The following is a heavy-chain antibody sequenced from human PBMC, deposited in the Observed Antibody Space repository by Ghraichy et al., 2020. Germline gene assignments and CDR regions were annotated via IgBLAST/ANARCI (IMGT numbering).Heavy chain of an antibody. Sequence: SETLSLTCAVYGGSFSGYYWSWIRQPPGKGLEWIGEINHSGSTNYNPSLKSRVTISVDTSKNQFSLKLSSVTAADTAVYYCARRIRYLGGAFDIWGQGTMVTVSS. V-gene: IGHV4-34*01. CDR2: INHSGST. CDR1: GGSFSGYY. J-gene: IGHJ3*02. D-gene: IGHD3-9*01. CDR3: ARRIRYLGGAFDI.